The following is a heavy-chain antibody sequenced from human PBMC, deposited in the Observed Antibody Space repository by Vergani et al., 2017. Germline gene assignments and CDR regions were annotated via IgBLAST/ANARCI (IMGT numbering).Heavy chain of an antibody. J-gene: IGHJ3*02. CDR3: ARWEGDIAVAGTDGDDAFDI. V-gene: IGHV3-21*01. CDR2: ISSISSYI. CDR1: GFTFSSYS. Sequence: EVQLVESGGGLVKPGGSLRLSCAASGFTFSSYSMNWVRQAPGKGLEWVSSISSISSYIYYADSVKGRFTISRDNAKNSLYLQMNSLRAEDTAVYYCARWEGDIAVAGTDGDDAFDIWGQGTMVTVSS. D-gene: IGHD6-19*01.